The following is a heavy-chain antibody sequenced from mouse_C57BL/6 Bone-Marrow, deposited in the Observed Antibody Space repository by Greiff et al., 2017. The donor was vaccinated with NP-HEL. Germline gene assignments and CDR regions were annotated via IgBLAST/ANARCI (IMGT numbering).Heavy chain of an antibody. J-gene: IGHJ2*01. V-gene: IGHV5-4*01. Sequence: EVKLMESGAGLVKPGGSLKLSCAASGFTFSSYAMSWVRQTPEKRLEWVATISDGGSYTYYPDNVKGRFTISRDNAKNNLYLQMSHLKSEDTAMYYCARERVTTVVALYYFEYWGQGTTLTVAS. CDR2: ISDGGSYT. CDR3: ARERVTTVVALYYFEY. CDR1: GFTFSSYA. D-gene: IGHD1-1*01.